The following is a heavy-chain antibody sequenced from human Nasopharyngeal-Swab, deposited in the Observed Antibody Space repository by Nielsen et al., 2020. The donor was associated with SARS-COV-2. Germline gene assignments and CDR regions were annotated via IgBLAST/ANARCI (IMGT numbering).Heavy chain of an antibody. CDR2: IYSGGST. D-gene: IGHD3-10*01. CDR1: GFTVSSNY. CDR3: ARARITMVRGVEAFDI. J-gene: IGHJ3*02. V-gene: IGHV3-66*01. Sequence: GESLKISCAASGFTVSSNYMSWVRQAPGKGLEWVSVIYSGGSTYYADSVKGRFTISRDNSKNTLYLQMNSLRAEDTAVYYCARARITMVRGVEAFDIWGQGTMVTVSS.